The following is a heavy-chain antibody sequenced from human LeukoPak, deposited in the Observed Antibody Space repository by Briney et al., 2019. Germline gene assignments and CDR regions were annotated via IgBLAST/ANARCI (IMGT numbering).Heavy chain of an antibody. CDR1: GGSFSDYY. J-gene: IGHJ6*02. CDR3: ARTRRHYYGSGKNLTPWPAGLDV. Sequence: SETLSLTCTVSGGSFSDYYWTWIRQSPGKGLEWIGYSWSTNYNPSLKSRVTISVDTSKGHFSLTLSSVTEADTAVYYCARTRRHYYGSGKNLTPWPAGLDVWGQGTTVIVS. D-gene: IGHD3-10*01. CDR2: SWST. V-gene: IGHV4-59*01.